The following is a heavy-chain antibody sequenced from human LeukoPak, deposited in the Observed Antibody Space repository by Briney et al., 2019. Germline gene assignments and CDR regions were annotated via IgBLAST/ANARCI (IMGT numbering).Heavy chain of an antibody. Sequence: ASVKVSCKASGYTFTGYYMLWVRQAPGQGLEGMGWINPNSGGTNYAQKFQGRVTMTRDTSTSTVYMELSSLRSEDTAVYYCARDRPRPRDIVVVVADTYGFDYWGQGTLVTVSS. CDR2: INPNSGGT. CDR1: GYTFTGYY. CDR3: ARDRPRPRDIVVVVADTYGFDY. V-gene: IGHV1-2*02. J-gene: IGHJ4*02. D-gene: IGHD2-15*01.